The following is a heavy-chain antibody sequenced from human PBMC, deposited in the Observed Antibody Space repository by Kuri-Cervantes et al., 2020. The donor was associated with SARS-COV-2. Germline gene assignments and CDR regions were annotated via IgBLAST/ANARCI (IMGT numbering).Heavy chain of an antibody. V-gene: IGHV1-69*13. CDR3: AREWTDPIEMTTPTHFDY. CDR2: ILPILDAA. D-gene: IGHD5-24*01. J-gene: IGHJ4*02. CDR1: GGTFSNHA. Sequence: SVKVSCQSSGGTFSNHAISWVRQAPGQGLEWMGGILPILDAANYAQKFQGRVTITADESTSTAYMELSSLRSEDTAVYYCAREWTDPIEMTTPTHFDYWGQGTRVTVSS.